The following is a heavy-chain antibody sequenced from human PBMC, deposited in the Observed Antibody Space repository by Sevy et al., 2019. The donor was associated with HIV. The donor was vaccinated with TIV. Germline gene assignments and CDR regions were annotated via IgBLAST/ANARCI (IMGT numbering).Heavy chain of an antibody. V-gene: IGHV1-18*01. CDR3: ARAYCTGGRCYSLAY. CDR2: ISALNGDT. Sequence: ASVKVSCKASGYTFSSYRITWVRQAPGQGPEWIGWISALNGDTNYAQKLQGRVTMTADTSTRTVYMELRSLRSDDTAVYYCARAYCTGGRCYSLAYWGQGTLVTVSS. D-gene: IGHD2-15*01. J-gene: IGHJ4*02. CDR1: GYTFSSYR.